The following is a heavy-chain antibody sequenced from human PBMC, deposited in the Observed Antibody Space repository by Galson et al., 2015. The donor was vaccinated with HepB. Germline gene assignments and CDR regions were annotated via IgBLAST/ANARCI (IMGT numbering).Heavy chain of an antibody. Sequence: SLRLSCAVSGFTVSKSYVSWVRQAPGKGLEWLSVIYSGDHAFYADSVQGRFTISRDTSKNTVYLQMRSLRAEDTAVYYCASPFCIGGNCYPLWYWGQGTLVTVSS. D-gene: IGHD2-15*01. CDR1: GFTVSKSY. J-gene: IGHJ4*02. CDR3: ASPFCIGGNCYPLWY. V-gene: IGHV3-53*01. CDR2: IYSGDHA.